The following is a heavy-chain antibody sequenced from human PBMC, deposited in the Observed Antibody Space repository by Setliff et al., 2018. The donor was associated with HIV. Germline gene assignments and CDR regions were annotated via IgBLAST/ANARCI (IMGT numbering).Heavy chain of an antibody. V-gene: IGHV3-21*01. CDR2: ITSSGSYI. CDR1: GFTFSSYS. Sequence: GESLKISCAASGFTFSSYSMNWVRQAPGRGLEWVSSITSSGSYIYYADSVKGRFTISRDNAKSPLYLQMNSLRAEDTAVYYCARVKPHLRRSGTYWIVDYWGQGTLVTVSS. CDR3: ARVKPHLRRSGTYWIVDY. D-gene: IGHD1-26*01. J-gene: IGHJ4*02.